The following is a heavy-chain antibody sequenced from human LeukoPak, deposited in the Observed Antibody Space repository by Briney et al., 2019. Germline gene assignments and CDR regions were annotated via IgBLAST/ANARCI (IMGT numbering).Heavy chain of an antibody. CDR3: ARNQRDYLFDY. Sequence: PSETLSPTCAVYGGSFSGYYWSWIRQPAGKGLEWIGRIYTSGSTNYNPSLKSRVTISVDTSKNQFSLKLSSVTAADTAVYYCARNQRDYLFDYWGQGTLVTVSS. CDR1: GGSFSGYY. CDR2: IYTSGST. J-gene: IGHJ4*02. D-gene: IGHD4-17*01. V-gene: IGHV4-59*10.